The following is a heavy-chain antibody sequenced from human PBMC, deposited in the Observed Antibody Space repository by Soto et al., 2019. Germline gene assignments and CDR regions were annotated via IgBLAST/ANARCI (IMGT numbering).Heavy chain of an antibody. CDR2: IFPSGST. V-gene: IGHV4-30-2*01. CDR1: GGSISSGGYS. Sequence: QLQLQESGSGLVKPSQTLSLTCAVSGGSISSGGYSWSWIRQPPGKGLEWIGYIFPSGSTYYNPSLTSRVTISIDNSKNQFSLRLTSVTAADTAVYYCAREGGSVSPDWYFDLWGRGTLVTVSS. CDR3: AREGGSVSPDWYFDL. D-gene: IGHD1-26*01. J-gene: IGHJ2*01.